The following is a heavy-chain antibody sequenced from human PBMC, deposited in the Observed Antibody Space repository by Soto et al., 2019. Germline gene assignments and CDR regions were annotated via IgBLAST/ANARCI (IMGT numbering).Heavy chain of an antibody. V-gene: IGHV1-2*02. J-gene: IGHJ6*02. D-gene: IGHD2-15*01. CDR3: AVGGVVVVAAWEDYYYYGMDV. CDR2: INPNSGGT. CDR1: GYTFTGYY. Sequence: GASVKVSCKASGYTFTGYYMHWARQAPGQGLEWMGWINPNSGGTNYAQKFQGRVTMTRDTSISTAYMELSRLRSDDTAVYYCAVGGVVVVAAWEDYYYYGMDVWGQGTTVTVS.